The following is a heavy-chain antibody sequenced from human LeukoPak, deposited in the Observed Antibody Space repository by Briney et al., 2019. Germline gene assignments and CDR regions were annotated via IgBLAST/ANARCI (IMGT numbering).Heavy chain of an antibody. D-gene: IGHD3-22*01. CDR2: IIPILGIA. CDR3: ARDADYYYDSSGNGAFDI. V-gene: IGHV1-69*10. Sequence: SVTVSCKASGGTFSSYTISWVRQAPGQGLEWMGRIIPILGIANYAQKFQGRVTITADKSTSTAYMELSSLRSEDTAVYCCARDADYYYDSSGNGAFDIWGQGTMVTVSS. CDR1: GGTFSSYT. J-gene: IGHJ3*02.